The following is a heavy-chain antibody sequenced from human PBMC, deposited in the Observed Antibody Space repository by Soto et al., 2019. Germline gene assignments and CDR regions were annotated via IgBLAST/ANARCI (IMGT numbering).Heavy chain of an antibody. CDR1: GYTFTNND. CDR3: ARMASFGSLNWFDP. Sequence: RASVKVSCKASGYTFTNNDVTWVRQATGQGLEWMGWMNPGSGDTGYAQKFQGRVTMTRNISIATAYMELSSLRSEDTAIYYCARMASFGSLNWFDPWGQGTLVTVS. J-gene: IGHJ5*02. D-gene: IGHD5-18*01. CDR2: MNPGSGDT. V-gene: IGHV1-8*01.